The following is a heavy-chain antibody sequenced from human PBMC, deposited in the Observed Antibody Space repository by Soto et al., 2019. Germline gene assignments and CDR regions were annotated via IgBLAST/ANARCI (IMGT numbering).Heavy chain of an antibody. CDR1: GFTFSSYS. Sequence: EVQLVESGGGLVQPGGSLRLSCAASGFTFSSYSMNWVRQAPGKGLEWVSYISSSSSTIYYADSVKGRFTISRDNAKNSLYLQMNSLRDEDTAVYYCAREPITTIGLNWFDPWGQGTLVTVSS. J-gene: IGHJ5*02. V-gene: IGHV3-48*02. CDR3: AREPITTIGLNWFDP. CDR2: ISSSSSTI. D-gene: IGHD3-22*01.